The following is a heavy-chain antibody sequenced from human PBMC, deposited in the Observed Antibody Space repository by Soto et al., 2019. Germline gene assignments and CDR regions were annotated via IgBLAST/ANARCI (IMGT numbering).Heavy chain of an antibody. Sequence: ASVKVCCKASGYTFTSYYMQLFRHSHGQGLECMGIINPSGGSTSYAQKFQGRVTMTRDTSTSTVYMELSSLRSEDTAVYYCATSLGIETSPEGIFEYWGQGTLVTAPQ. CDR1: GYTFTSYY. J-gene: IGHJ4*02. CDR2: INPSGGST. V-gene: IGHV1-46*01. D-gene: IGHD3-3*02. CDR3: ATSLGIETSPEGIFEY.